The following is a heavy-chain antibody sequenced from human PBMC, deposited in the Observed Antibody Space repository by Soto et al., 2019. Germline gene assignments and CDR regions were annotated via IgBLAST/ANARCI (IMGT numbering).Heavy chain of an antibody. CDR3: ARVAQYSSSYFDY. Sequence: GASVKVSCKASGYTFTGYYMHWVRQAPGQGLEWMGWINPNSGGTNYAQKFQGRVTMTRDTSIGTAYMELSRLRSDDTAVYYCARVAQYSSSYFDYWGQGTLVTVSS. D-gene: IGHD6-6*01. J-gene: IGHJ4*02. CDR2: INPNSGGT. V-gene: IGHV1-2*02. CDR1: GYTFTGYY.